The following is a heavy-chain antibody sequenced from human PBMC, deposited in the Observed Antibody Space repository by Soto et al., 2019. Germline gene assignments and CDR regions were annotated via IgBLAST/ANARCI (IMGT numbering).Heavy chain of an antibody. CDR1: GGSVSSGSYY. CDR3: ARKSIVVVPAAKVKGWFDP. CDR2: IYYSGST. Sequence: SETLSLTCTVSGGSVSSGSYYWSWIRQPPGKGLEWIGYIYYSGSTNYNPSLKSRVTISVDTSKNQFSLKLISVTAADTAVYYCARKSIVVVPAAKVKGWFDPWGQGTLVTVSS. J-gene: IGHJ5*02. V-gene: IGHV4-61*01. D-gene: IGHD2-2*01.